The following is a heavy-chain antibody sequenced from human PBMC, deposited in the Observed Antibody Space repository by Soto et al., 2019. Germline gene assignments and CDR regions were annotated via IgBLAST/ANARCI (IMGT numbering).Heavy chain of an antibody. V-gene: IGHV3-9*01. CDR1: GFIFDEYA. CDR3: SNAPGYVAARRHHGVFYGMDV. J-gene: IGHJ6*02. CDR2: ISWNSGTT. Sequence: EVQLVESGGGLVQPGRSLRLSCAASGFIFDEYAMHWVRQAPGKGLEWVSGISWNSGTTGYADSVKGRFSVSRDKANDYMYLQVNSISVEDTDSDYCSNAPGYVAARRHHGVFYGMDVWGQGTTVSVSS. D-gene: IGHD6-6*01.